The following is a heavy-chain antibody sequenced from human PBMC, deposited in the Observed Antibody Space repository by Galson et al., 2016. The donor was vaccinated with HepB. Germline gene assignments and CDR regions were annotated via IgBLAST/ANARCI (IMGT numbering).Heavy chain of an antibody. J-gene: IGHJ4*02. Sequence: ETLSLTCTVSGGSISSGTFFWSWVRQAPGKGLEWVSTVEKNSASTYYADSVQGRLTISRDNSKNTLYLHMDSLRAEDTAVYYCTKEAGSIIELWYNDYWGQGTLVTVSS. D-gene: IGHD3-10*01. CDR3: TKEAGSIIELWYNDY. CDR2: VEKNSAST. CDR1: GGSISSGT. V-gene: IGHV3-23*01.